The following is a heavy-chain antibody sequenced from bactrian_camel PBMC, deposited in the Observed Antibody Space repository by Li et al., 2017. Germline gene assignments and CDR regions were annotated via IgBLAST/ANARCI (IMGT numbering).Heavy chain of an antibody. CDR3: AADLNPLRWYAATDFGY. V-gene: IGHV3S53*01. D-gene: IGHD6*01. CDR2: IGSDGST. Sequence: HVQLVESGGGSVQAGGSLRLSCTASGVSTSCMAWFHEAPGKEREAVATIGSDGSTSYGDPVKGRFTVSKGNDPNIVTLQMNSLKPEDTAMYYCAADLNPLRWYAATDFGYWGQGTQVTVS. CDR1: GVSTSC. J-gene: IGHJ6*01.